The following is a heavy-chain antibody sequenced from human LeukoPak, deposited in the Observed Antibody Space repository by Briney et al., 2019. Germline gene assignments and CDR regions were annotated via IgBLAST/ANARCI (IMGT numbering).Heavy chain of an antibody. V-gene: IGHV3-43D*03. CDR1: GFTFDDYA. Sequence: GGSLRLSCAASGFTFDDYAMHWVRQAPGKGLEWVSLISWVGGSTYYADSVKGRFTISRDNSKNSLYLQMNSLRAEDTALYYCAKAYSSSSSWGADYWGQGTLVTVSS. CDR2: ISWVGGST. D-gene: IGHD6-6*01. CDR3: AKAYSSSSSWGADY. J-gene: IGHJ4*02.